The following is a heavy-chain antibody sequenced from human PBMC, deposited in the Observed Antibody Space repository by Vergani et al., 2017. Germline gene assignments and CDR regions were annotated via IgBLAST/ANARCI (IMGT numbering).Heavy chain of an antibody. D-gene: IGHD2-8*01. CDR2: ISGSSSYV. V-gene: IGHV3-21*02. CDR3: ARGLWDCTHIRCSPPSY. Sequence: EVQLVESGGGLVKPGGSLRISCAASGFSFSSYSMNWVRQAPGKGLEWVASISGSSSYVFYRDSVEGRFTITRDNAKKSVYLQMNSLRAEDTAMYFCARGLWDCTHIRCSPPSYWGQGTQVTVSS. J-gene: IGHJ4*02. CDR1: GFSFSSYS.